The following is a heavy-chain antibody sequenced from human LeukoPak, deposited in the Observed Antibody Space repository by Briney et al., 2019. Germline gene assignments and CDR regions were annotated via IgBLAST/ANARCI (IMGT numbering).Heavy chain of an antibody. V-gene: IGHV3-48*01. CDR1: GFTFSTNS. Sequence: PGGSLRLSCAASGFTFSTNSMSWVRQAPGKGLEWVSYITSSGSVIHYSDSVRGRFTISRDNAKSSLYLQMNSLRAEDTAIYYCARDWASPGPTTIWDQGTLVTVSS. CDR2: ITSSGSVI. CDR3: ARDWASPGPTTI. J-gene: IGHJ4*02. D-gene: IGHD1-26*01.